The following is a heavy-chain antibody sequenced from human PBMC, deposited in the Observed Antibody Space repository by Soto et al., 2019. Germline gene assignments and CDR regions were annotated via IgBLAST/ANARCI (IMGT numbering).Heavy chain of an antibody. CDR3: ARDGMRDYVWGSYELPDY. D-gene: IGHD3-16*01. CDR1: GFTFSSYA. V-gene: IGHV3-21*01. CDR2: ISSSSSNI. J-gene: IGHJ4*02. Sequence: GGSLRLSCAASGFTFSSYAMSWVRQAPGKGLEWVSAISSSSSNIYYADSVKGRFTISRDNAKNSLYLQMNSLRAEDTAVYYCARDGMRDYVWGSYELPDYWGQGTLVTVSS.